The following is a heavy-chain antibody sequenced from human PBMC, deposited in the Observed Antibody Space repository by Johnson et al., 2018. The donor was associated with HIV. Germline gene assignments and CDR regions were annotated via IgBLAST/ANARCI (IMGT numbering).Heavy chain of an antibody. J-gene: IGHJ3*02. V-gene: IGHV3-13*01. CDR2: IGTAGDT. CDR3: TVHSGERTDHDAFDI. Sequence: VQLVESGGGVVQPGRSLRLSCAASGFTFSSYDMHWVRQATGKGLEWVSAIGTAGDTYYADSVKCRFSISRDNSKSTLYLQMNSLKTEDTAVYYCTVHSGERTDHDAFDIWGQGTMVTVSS. D-gene: IGHD1-26*01. CDR1: GFTFSSYD.